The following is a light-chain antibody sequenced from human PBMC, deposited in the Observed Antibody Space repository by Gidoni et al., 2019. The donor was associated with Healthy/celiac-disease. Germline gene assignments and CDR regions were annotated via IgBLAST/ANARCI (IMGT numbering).Light chain of an antibody. CDR2: EVS. CDR3: SSYAGSNNLV. V-gene: IGLV2-8*01. J-gene: IGLJ2*01. Sequence: QSALTQPPSPSGSPGQSVTISCTGTIIDVGGYNYFSWYQQHPGKAPKLMIYEVSKRHAGVPDRFSGSKSGNTASLTVSGLQAEDEADYYCSSYAGSNNLVFGGGTKLTVL. CDR1: IIDVGGYNY.